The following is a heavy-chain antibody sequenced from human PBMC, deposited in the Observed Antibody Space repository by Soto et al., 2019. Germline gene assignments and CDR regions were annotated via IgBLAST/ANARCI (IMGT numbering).Heavy chain of an antibody. CDR1: VFNFDNYG. D-gene: IGHD1-7*01. V-gene: IGHV3-30*18. CDR2: ITYDGSFQ. J-gene: IGHJ4*02. CDR3: AKDRVGGTFSTPLRF. Sequence: PVGSLRLSCQASVFNFDNYGMHCVRHSPGKWLEWVAVITYDGSFQYYADSVKGRFTISRDNSKNTLFMHLNTLKPEDTAVYHCAKDRVGGTFSTPLRFWGQGTLVTVSS.